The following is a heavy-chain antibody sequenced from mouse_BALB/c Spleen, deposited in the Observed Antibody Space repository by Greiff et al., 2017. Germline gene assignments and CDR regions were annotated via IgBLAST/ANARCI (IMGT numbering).Heavy chain of an antibody. CDR3: ARVLTGNAMDY. D-gene: IGHD4-1*01. J-gene: IGHJ4*01. V-gene: IGHV5-9-4*01. CDR2: ISSGGSYT. CDR1: GFTFSSYA. Sequence: EVKLVESGGGLVKPGGSLKLSCAASGFTFSSYAMSWVRQSPEKRLEWVAEISSGGSYTYYPDTVTGRFTISRDNAKNTLYLEMSSLRSEDTAMYYCARVLTGNAMDYWGQGTSVTVSS.